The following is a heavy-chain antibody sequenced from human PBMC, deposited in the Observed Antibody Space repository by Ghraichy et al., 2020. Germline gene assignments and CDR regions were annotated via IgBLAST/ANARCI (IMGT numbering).Heavy chain of an antibody. D-gene: IGHD6-19*01. V-gene: IGHV3-48*02. CDR3: ARDRPEQWLVQSRYFDL. J-gene: IGHJ2*01. CDR1: GFTFSSYS. Sequence: GESLNISCAASGFTFSSYSMNWVRQAPGKGLEWVSYISSSSSTIYYADSVKGRFTISRDNAKNSLYLQMNSLRDEDTAVYYCARDRPEQWLVQSRYFDLWGRGTLVTVSS. CDR2: ISSSSSTI.